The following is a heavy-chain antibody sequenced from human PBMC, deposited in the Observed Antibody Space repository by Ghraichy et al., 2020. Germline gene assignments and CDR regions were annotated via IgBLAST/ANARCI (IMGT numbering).Heavy chain of an antibody. CDR1: GYTFTSYG. CDR3: ARDHGIAVAGYYYYYGMDV. J-gene: IGHJ6*02. V-gene: IGHV1-18*01. Sequence: ASVKVSCKASGYTFTSYGISWVRQAPGQGLEWMGWISAYNGNTNYAQKLQGRVTMTTDTSTSTAYMELRSLRSDDTAVYYCARDHGIAVAGYYYYYGMDVWGQGTTVTVSS. CDR2: ISAYNGNT. D-gene: IGHD6-19*01.